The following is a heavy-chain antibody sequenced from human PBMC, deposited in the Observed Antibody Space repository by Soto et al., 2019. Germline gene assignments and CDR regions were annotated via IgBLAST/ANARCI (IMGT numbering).Heavy chain of an antibody. J-gene: IGHJ4*02. CDR3: ARGFVGSSSFYSFDY. D-gene: IGHD6-6*01. Sequence: TGGSLRLSCAASGFTFSSYTIHWVRQAPGTGLEWVAVMSYDGSHIYYADSVEGRFTISRDNSRNTLYLQMNSLRVEDTAVYYCARGFVGSSSFYSFDYWGQGTLVTVSS. CDR1: GFTFSSYT. CDR2: MSYDGSHI. V-gene: IGHV3-30-3*01.